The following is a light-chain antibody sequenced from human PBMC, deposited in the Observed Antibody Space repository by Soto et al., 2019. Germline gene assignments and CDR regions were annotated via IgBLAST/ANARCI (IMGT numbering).Light chain of an antibody. CDR3: QQYFEWPPMT. CDR1: ETVATN. V-gene: IGKV3-15*01. Sequence: EVVMTQSPATLSASPGERATLSCWASETVATNLAWYQQKPGQAPRLLISGASTRAAGISDRFRGSGSGTEFTVTISSLRSEDSGIYYCQQYFEWPPMTFGQGTKVEI. CDR2: GAS. J-gene: IGKJ1*01.